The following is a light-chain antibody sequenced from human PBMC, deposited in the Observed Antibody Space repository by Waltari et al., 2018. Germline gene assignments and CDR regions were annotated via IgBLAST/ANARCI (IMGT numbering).Light chain of an antibody. J-gene: IGLJ1*01. CDR2: STN. CDR1: RSNIVSNT. Sequence: QSALTQPPSASVTPWQRVTLSCSGRRSNIVSNTFASYQQVPGMAPKFLISSTNERPSGVPGRFSVSKSGSSASLAISALQSEDEADYYCAAWDDSLNGYVFGTGTTVTV. V-gene: IGLV1-44*01. CDR3: AAWDDSLNGYV.